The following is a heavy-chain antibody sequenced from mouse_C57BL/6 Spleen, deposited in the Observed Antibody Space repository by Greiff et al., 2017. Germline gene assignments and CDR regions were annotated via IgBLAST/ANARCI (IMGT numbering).Heavy chain of an antibody. Sequence: EVKLMESGGGLVKPGGSLKLSCAASGFTFSSYAMSWVRQTPEKRLEWVATISDGGSYTYYPDNVKGRFTISRDNAKNNLYLQMSHLKSEDTAMYYCARDSSFDYWGQGTTLTGSS. CDR3: ARDSSFDY. V-gene: IGHV5-4*03. CDR1: GFTFSSYA. J-gene: IGHJ2*01. CDR2: ISDGGSYT. D-gene: IGHD3-2*01.